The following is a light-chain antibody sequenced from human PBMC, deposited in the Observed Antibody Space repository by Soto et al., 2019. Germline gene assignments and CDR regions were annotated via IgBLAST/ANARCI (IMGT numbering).Light chain of an antibody. CDR2: WAS. J-gene: IGKJ1*01. CDR1: HSLLYSPNTKHY. CDR3: VQYARPPWA. V-gene: IGKV4-1*01. Sequence: DIVMTQSPDSLSVSLGETATITCKSSHSLLYSPNTKHYLGWYQQKPGQPPTLVIDWASIREAGVPDRFSGGGSGTNFTLNSNGVQADDVAAYYYVQYARPPWAFGKGTKLQIK.